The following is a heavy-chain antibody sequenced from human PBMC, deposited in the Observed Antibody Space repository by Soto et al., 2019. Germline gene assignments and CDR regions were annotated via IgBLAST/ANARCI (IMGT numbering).Heavy chain of an antibody. V-gene: IGHV3-30*18. D-gene: IGHD5-18*01. Sequence: QVQLVESGGGVVQPGRSLRLSCAASGFTFSSYGMHWVRQAPGKGLEWVAVISYDGSNKYYADSVKGRFTISRDNSKNTLYLQMNSLRAEDTAVYYCAKDLESGEYSYGWGLDYWGQGTLGTVSS. CDR1: GFTFSSYG. J-gene: IGHJ4*02. CDR2: ISYDGSNK. CDR3: AKDLESGEYSYGWGLDY.